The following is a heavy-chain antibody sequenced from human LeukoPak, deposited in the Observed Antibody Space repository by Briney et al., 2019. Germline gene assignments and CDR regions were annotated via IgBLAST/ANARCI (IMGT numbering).Heavy chain of an antibody. D-gene: IGHD2-2*01. CDR3: ARVWQGGNIVVVPAATRYYYYYYMDV. V-gene: IGHV3-7*01. J-gene: IGHJ6*03. CDR2: IKQDGSEK. Sequence: GGSLGLSCAASGFTFSSYWMSWVRQAPGKGLEWVANIKQDGSEKYYVDSVKGRFTISRDNAKNSLYLQMNSLRAEDTAVYYCARVWQGGNIVVVPAATRYYYYYYMDVWGKGTTVTVSS. CDR1: GFTFSSYW.